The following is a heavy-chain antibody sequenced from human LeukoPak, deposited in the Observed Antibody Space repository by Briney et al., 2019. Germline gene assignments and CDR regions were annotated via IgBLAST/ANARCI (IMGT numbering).Heavy chain of an antibody. D-gene: IGHD1-7*01. CDR2: IYYSGST. CDR3: ARGTWNSPFLGAFDI. Sequence: SETLSLTCTVSGGSISSYYWSWIRQPPGKGLEWIGYIYYSGSTNYNPSLKSRVTISVDTSKNQFSLKLSSVTAADTAVYYCARGTWNSPFLGAFDIWGQGTMVTVSS. J-gene: IGHJ3*02. CDR1: GGSISSYY. V-gene: IGHV4-59*01.